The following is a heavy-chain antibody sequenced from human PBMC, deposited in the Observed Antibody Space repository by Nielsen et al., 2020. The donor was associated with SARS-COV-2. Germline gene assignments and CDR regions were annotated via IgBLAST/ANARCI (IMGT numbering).Heavy chain of an antibody. D-gene: IGHD3-22*01. V-gene: IGHV1-8*01. CDR3: ARASPPYYYDSSGRGYFDY. CDR1: GYTFTSYD. CDR2: MNPNSGNT. J-gene: IGHJ4*02. Sequence: ASVKVSCKASGYTFTSYDINWVRQATGQGLEWMGWMNPNSGNTDYAQKLQGRVTMTTDTSTSTAYMELRSLRSDDTAVYYCARASPPYYYDSSGRGYFDYWGQGTLVTVSS.